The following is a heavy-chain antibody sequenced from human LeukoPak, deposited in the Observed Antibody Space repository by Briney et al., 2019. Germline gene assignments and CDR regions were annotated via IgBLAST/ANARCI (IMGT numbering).Heavy chain of an antibody. CDR3: ARPCGDLYYFDS. V-gene: IGHV3-11*06. CDR1: GFAFSDYY. J-gene: IGHJ4*02. D-gene: IGHD4-17*01. Sequence: GGSLRLSCAASGFAFSDYYMSWIRQAPGKGLEWVSYISSSSSYTNYADSVKGRFTISRDNAKNSLYLQMNSLRAEDTAVYYCARPCGDLYYFDSCGQGTLVTVSS. CDR2: ISSSSSYT.